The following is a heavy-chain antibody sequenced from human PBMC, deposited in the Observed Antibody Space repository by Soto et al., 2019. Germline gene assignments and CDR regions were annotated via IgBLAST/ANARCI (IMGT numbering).Heavy chain of an antibody. V-gene: IGHV3-48*02. CDR1: GFTFTSHS. Sequence: EVQLVESGGGLVQPGGSLRLSCAASGFTFTSHSMNWVRQAPGKGLEWVSYISSSSSTIYYANSVKGRFTISRDNAKNALYRQMKSLRDEDTAVYYCARDAKGSSGDHFDYWGQGTLVTVSS. CDR3: ARDAKGSSGDHFDY. J-gene: IGHJ4*02. D-gene: IGHD1-1*01. CDR2: ISSSSSTI.